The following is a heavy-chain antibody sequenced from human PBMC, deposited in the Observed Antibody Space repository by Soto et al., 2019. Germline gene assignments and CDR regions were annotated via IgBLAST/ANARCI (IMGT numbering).Heavy chain of an antibody. Sequence: QVQLVQSGAEVKKPGASVKISCKASGYTFTSYALHWVRQAPGQRLEWMGWINAGNGNTKYSKKFQGRVTITRDTSASTAYMELSSLRYEDTAVYYCARDSGGMDVWGQGTTVTVSS. J-gene: IGHJ6*02. CDR1: GYTFTSYA. CDR3: ARDSGGMDV. V-gene: IGHV1-3*01. CDR2: INAGNGNT.